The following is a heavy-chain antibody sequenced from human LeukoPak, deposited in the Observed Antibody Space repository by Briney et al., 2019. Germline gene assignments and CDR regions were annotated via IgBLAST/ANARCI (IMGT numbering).Heavy chain of an antibody. CDR2: INHSGST. V-gene: IGHV4-34*01. CDR3: ARGHIAAAGISYYYFDY. CDR1: GGSFSGYY. Sequence: PSETLSLTCAVYGGSFSGYYWSWIRQPPGKGLEWIGEINHSGSTNYNPSLKSRVTISVDTSKNQFSLKLSSVTAADTAVYYCARGHIAAAGISYYYFDYWGQGTLVTVSS. J-gene: IGHJ4*02. D-gene: IGHD6-13*01.